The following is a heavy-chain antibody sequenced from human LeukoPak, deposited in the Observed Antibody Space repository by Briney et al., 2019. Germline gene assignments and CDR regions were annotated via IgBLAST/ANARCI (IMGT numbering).Heavy chain of an antibody. Sequence: ASVKVSCKASGGTFSSYAISWVRQAPGQGLEWMGRIIPIFGIANYAQKFQGRVTITADKSTSTAYMELSSLRAEDTAVYYCAKDFSGRYSNYTFDYYYYGMDVWGQGTTVTVSS. CDR1: GGTFSSYA. J-gene: IGHJ6*02. D-gene: IGHD4-11*01. CDR3: AKDFSGRYSNYTFDYYYYGMDV. V-gene: IGHV1-69*04. CDR2: IIPIFGIA.